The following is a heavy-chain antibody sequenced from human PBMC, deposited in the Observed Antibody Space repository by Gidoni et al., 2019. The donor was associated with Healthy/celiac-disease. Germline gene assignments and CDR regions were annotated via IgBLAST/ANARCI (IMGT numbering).Heavy chain of an antibody. D-gene: IGHD1-26*01. CDR1: GFTFSNAW. V-gene: IGHV3-15*01. CDR3: TTDGYSGSYYAAY. Sequence: EVQLVESGGGLVTPGGSLRLSCAASGFTFSNAWMSWVRQAPGKGMEWVGRIKSKTDGGTTDYAAPVKGRFTISRDDSKNTLYLQMNSLKTEDTAVYYCTTDGYSGSYYAAYWGQGTLVTVSS. CDR2: IKSKTDGGTT. J-gene: IGHJ4*02.